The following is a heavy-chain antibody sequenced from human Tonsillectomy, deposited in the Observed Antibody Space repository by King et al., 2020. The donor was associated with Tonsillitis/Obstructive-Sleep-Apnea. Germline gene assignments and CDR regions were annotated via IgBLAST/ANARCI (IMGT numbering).Heavy chain of an antibody. V-gene: IGHV3-74*01. CDR1: GFTFSSYW. CDR2: INSDGSST. CDR3: ARDPVVSISSGLKWFDP. Sequence: VQLVESGGGLVQPGGSLRLSCAASGFTFSSYWMHWVRQAPGKGLVWVSRINSDGSSTSYADSVKGRFTISRDNAKNTLYLQMNSLRAEDTAVYYCARDPVVSISSGLKWFDPWGQGTLVTVSS. D-gene: IGHD6-19*01. J-gene: IGHJ5*02.